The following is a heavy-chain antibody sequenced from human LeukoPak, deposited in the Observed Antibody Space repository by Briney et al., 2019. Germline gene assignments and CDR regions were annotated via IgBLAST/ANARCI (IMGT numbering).Heavy chain of an antibody. CDR3: AKETYSSGWYELYYFDY. D-gene: IGHD6-19*01. CDR2: ISYDGSNK. V-gene: IGHV3-30*18. J-gene: IGHJ4*02. Sequence: GRSLRLSCAASGFTFSSYGMHWVRQAPGKGLEWVAVISYDGSNKYYADSVKGRFTISRDNSKNTLYLQMNSLRAEDTAVYYCAKETYSSGWYELYYFDYWGQGTLVTVSS. CDR1: GFTFSSYG.